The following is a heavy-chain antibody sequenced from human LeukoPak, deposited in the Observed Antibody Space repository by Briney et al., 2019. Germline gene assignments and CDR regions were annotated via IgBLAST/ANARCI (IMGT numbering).Heavy chain of an antibody. CDR1: GFTFSSYA. CDR3: ASGVGATDFDY. Sequence: PGGSLRLSCAASGFTFSSYAMSWVRQAPGKGLEWVSSISYSGGSTYYADSVKGRFTISRDNSKNTLYLQMNSLRAEDTAVYYCASGVGATDFDYWGQGTLVTVSS. V-gene: IGHV3-23*01. CDR2: ISYSGGST. D-gene: IGHD1-26*01. J-gene: IGHJ4*02.